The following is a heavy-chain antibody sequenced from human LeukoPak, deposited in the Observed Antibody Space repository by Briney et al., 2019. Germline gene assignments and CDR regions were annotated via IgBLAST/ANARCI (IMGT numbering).Heavy chain of an antibody. CDR2: INWNGGST. CDR1: GFTFDDHD. D-gene: IGHD1-26*01. CDR3: ARGKTVGATAWGGLDY. Sequence: PGGSLRLSCVASGFTFDDHDMSWVRQAPGKGLEWVSNINWNGGSTGYADSVKGRFTISRDNAKNSLYLQMNSLRAEDTAFYYCARGKTVGATAWGGLDYWGQGTLVTVSS. J-gene: IGHJ4*02. V-gene: IGHV3-20*04.